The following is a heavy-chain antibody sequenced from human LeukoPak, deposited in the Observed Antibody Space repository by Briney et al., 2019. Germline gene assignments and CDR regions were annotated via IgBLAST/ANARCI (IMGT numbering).Heavy chain of an antibody. CDR3: ARGDSGYDYHGMEA. V-gene: IGHV1-18*04. D-gene: IGHD5-12*01. J-gene: IGHJ6*04. Sequence: ASGKVCCKAAGYTFTSYGISWVRRAPGQGLGWRGWISAYRGNTNYAQKLQGRVSMTTDTSTGTAYMELRSLRSDATAAYYCARGDSGYDYHGMEAWGAGTPVTPSS. CDR1: GYTFTSYG. CDR2: ISAYRGNT.